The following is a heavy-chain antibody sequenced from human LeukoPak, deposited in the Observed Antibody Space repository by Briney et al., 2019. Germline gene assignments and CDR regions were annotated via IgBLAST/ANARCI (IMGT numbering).Heavy chain of an antibody. CDR3: ARNPYYYDSSGYFHFDY. CDR1: GGTFSSYA. D-gene: IGHD3-22*01. J-gene: IGHJ4*02. Sequence: ASVKVSCKASGGTFSSYAISWVRQAPGQGLEWMGRIIPIFGTANYAQKFQGRVTITTDESTSTAYMELSSLRSEDTAVYYCARNPYYYDSSGYFHFDYWGQGTLVPVSS. CDR2: IIPIFGTA. V-gene: IGHV1-69*05.